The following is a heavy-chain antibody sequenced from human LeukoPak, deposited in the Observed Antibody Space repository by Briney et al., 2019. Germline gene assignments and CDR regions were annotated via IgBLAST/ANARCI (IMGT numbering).Heavy chain of an antibody. CDR1: GYTFTGHY. J-gene: IGHJ3*01. CDR3: ARERGIRDAFDF. V-gene: IGHV1-2*02. D-gene: IGHD1-14*01. Sequence: ASVKVSCKASGYTFTGHYMHWVRQAPGQGLEWMGWTNPKNAATNYAQKFQGRVTMTRDTSATTAYLEVSSLRPEDMAVYYCARERGIRDAFDFWGQGTMVTVSS. CDR2: TNPKNAAT.